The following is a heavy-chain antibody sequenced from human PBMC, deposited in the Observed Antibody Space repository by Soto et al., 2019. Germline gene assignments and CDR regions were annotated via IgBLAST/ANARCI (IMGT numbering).Heavy chain of an antibody. Sequence: QVQLQESGPGLVKPSETLSLTCTVSGGSISSYYWSWIRQPPGKGLEWSGHIYYSGSTNYNPSLQSRVTISVDTSKNQFSLKLSSVTAADTAVYYCASGSSSYYFDYWGQGTLVTVSS. V-gene: IGHV4-59*08. CDR1: GGSISSYY. CDR3: ASGSSSYYFDY. J-gene: IGHJ4*02. CDR2: IYYSGST. D-gene: IGHD6-6*01.